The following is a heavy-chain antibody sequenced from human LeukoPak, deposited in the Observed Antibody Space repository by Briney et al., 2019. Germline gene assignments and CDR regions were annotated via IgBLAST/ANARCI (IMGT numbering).Heavy chain of an antibody. Sequence: SETLSLTCAVSGGSISSANYYWSWIRQPAGKGLEWIGRIYTSGTTNYNPSLKSRVTISIDTSKNHFSLKLSSVTAADTAVYYCARGGSYYGYFDYWGQGTLVTVSS. CDR3: ARGGSYYGYFDY. CDR1: GGSISSANYY. D-gene: IGHD1-26*01. V-gene: IGHV4-61*02. CDR2: IYTSGTT. J-gene: IGHJ4*02.